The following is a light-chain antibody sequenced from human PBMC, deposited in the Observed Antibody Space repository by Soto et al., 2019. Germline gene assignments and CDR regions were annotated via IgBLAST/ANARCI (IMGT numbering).Light chain of an antibody. CDR1: QSISSW. V-gene: IGKV1-5*03. CDR2: KAS. J-gene: IGKJ3*01. CDR3: QQYNSYS. Sequence: DIQMIQSPSTLSASVGDRVTITCRASQSISSWLAWYQQKPGKAPKLLIYKASSLESGVPSRFSGSGSGTELTLTISSLQPDDFAPYYCQQYNSYSFGPGTKVDIK.